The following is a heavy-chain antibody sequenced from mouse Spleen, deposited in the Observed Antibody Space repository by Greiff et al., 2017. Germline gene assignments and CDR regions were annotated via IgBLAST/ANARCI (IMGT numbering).Heavy chain of an antibody. CDR2: ISSGGSYT. CDR3: ARLGTTVVAGFDY. D-gene: IGHD1-1*01. V-gene: IGHV5-9-1*01. CDR1: GFTFSSYA. J-gene: IGHJ2*01. Sequence: EVKVVESGGGLVKPGGSLKLSCAASGFTFSSYAMSWVRQTPEKRLEWVATISSGGSYTYYPDSVKGRFTISRDNAKNTLYLQMSSLRSEDTAMYYCARLGTTVVAGFDYWGQGTTLTVSS.